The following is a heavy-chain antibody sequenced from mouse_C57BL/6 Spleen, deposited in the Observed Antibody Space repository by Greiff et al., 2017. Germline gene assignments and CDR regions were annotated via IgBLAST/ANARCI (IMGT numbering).Heavy chain of an antibody. CDR3: TRYGTGTGRYFDY. Sequence: VQLQQSGTVLARPGASVKMSCKTSGYTFTSYWMHWVKQRPGQGLEWIGAIYPGNSDTSYNQKFKGKAKLTAVTSASTAYMELSSLTNEDSAVYYCTRYGTGTGRYFDYWGQGTTLTVSS. V-gene: IGHV1-5*01. D-gene: IGHD4-1*01. J-gene: IGHJ2*01. CDR2: IYPGNSDT. CDR1: GYTFTSYW.